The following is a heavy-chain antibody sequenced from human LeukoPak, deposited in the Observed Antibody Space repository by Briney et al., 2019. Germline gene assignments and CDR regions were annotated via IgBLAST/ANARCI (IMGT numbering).Heavy chain of an antibody. CDR1: GGSFSGYY. D-gene: IGHD5-24*01. CDR3: ARLLRDFDAFDI. J-gene: IGHJ3*02. Sequence: PSETLSLTCAVYGGSFSGYYWSWIRQPPGKGLEWIGEINHSGSTNYNPSLKSRVTISVDTSKNHFSLKLSSVTAADTAVYYCARLLRDFDAFDIWGQGTMVTVSS. V-gene: IGHV4-34*01. CDR2: INHSGST.